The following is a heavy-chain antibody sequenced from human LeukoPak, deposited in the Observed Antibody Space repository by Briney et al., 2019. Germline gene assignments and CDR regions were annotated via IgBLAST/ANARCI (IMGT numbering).Heavy chain of an antibody. Sequence: GGSLRLSCAASGFTFSSYGMHWVRQAPGKGLEWVAFIRYDGSNKYYADSVKGRFTISRDNAKNSLYLQMNSLRAEDTAVYYCARDFSGGGVFDYWGQGTLVTVSS. CDR3: ARDFSGGGVFDY. J-gene: IGHJ4*02. V-gene: IGHV3-30*02. D-gene: IGHD6-19*01. CDR2: IRYDGSNK. CDR1: GFTFSSYG.